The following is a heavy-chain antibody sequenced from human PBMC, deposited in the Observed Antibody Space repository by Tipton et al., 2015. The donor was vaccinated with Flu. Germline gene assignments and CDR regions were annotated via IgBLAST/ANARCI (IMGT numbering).Heavy chain of an antibody. CDR1: GFTFSTFW. V-gene: IGHV3-7*01. CDR2: INQGGGEN. J-gene: IGHJ3*01. D-gene: IGHD1-26*01. Sequence: SLRLSCAASGFTFSTFWMSWVRQAPGKGLEWVANINQGGGENSYVESVKGRFTISRDNAKNSLYLQMNSLRTEDTAIYYCASLWGSGSDSRYAFDFWGQGTMVTVSS. CDR3: ASLWGSGSDSRYAFDF.